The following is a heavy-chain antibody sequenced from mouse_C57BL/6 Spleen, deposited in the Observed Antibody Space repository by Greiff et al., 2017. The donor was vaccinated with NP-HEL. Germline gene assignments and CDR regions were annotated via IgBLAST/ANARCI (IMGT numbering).Heavy chain of an antibody. Sequence: VQLQQSGAELARPGASVKLSCKASGYTFTSYGISWVKQRTGQGLEWIGEIYPRSGNTYYNEKFKGKATLTADKSSSTAYMELRSLTSEDSAVYFCARFDYYGSSYRYYFDYWGKGTTLTVSS. CDR3: ARFDYYGSSYRYYFDY. V-gene: IGHV1-81*01. CDR2: IYPRSGNT. CDR1: GYTFTSYG. D-gene: IGHD1-1*01. J-gene: IGHJ2*01.